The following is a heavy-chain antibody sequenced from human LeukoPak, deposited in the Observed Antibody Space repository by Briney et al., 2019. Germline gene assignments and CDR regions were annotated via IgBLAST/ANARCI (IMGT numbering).Heavy chain of an antibody. Sequence: ASVKVSCKASGGTFSSYAISWVRQAPGQGLEWMGGIIPIFGTANYARKFQGRVTITADESTSTAYMELSSLRSEDTAVYYCASGDYDYYYYGMDVWGQGTTVTVSS. CDR1: GGTFSSYA. CDR3: ASGDYDYYYYGMDV. V-gene: IGHV1-69*13. D-gene: IGHD4-17*01. J-gene: IGHJ6*02. CDR2: IIPIFGTA.